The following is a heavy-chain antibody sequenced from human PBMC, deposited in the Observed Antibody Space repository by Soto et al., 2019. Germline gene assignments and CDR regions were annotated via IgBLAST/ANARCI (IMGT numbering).Heavy chain of an antibody. V-gene: IGHV4-39*01. J-gene: IGHJ6*03. Sequence: QLQLQESGPGLVKPSETLSLTCTVSGGSISSSSYYWGWIRQPPGKGLEWIGSIYYSGSTYYNPSLKSRVTISVDTSKNQFSLKRSSVTAADTAVYYCARVIWFGEYYYYYYMDVWGKGTTVTVSS. CDR1: GGSISSSSYY. CDR2: IYYSGST. CDR3: ARVIWFGEYYYYYYMDV. D-gene: IGHD3-10*01.